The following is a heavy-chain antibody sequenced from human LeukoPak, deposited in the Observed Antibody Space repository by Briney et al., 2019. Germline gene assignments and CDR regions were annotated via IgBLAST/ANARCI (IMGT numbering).Heavy chain of an antibody. CDR3: ARDSEGSYFDY. CDR2: ISYDGSNK. Sequence: GGSLRLSCAASGFTFNSYAMHWVRQAPGKGLEWVAVISYDGSNKYYADSVKGRFTISRDNSKNTLYLQMNSLRAEDTAVYYCARDSEGSYFDYWGQGTLVTVSS. J-gene: IGHJ4*02. V-gene: IGHV3-30-3*01. D-gene: IGHD3-10*01. CDR1: GFTFNSYA.